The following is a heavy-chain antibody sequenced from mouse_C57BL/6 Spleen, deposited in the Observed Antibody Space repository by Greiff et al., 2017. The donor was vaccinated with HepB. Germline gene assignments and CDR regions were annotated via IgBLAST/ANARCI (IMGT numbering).Heavy chain of an antibody. CDR1: GFTFSDAW. V-gene: IGHV6-6*01. CDR2: IRNKANNHAT. J-gene: IGHJ4*01. CDR3: TRGTTEVFYAMDY. D-gene: IGHD1-1*01. Sequence: EVKLMESGGGLVQPGGSMKLSCAASGFTFSDAWMDWVRQSPEKGLEWVAEIRNKANNHATYYAESVKGRFTISRDDSKSSVYLQMNSLRAEDTGIYYCTRGTTEVFYAMDYWGQGTSVTVSS.